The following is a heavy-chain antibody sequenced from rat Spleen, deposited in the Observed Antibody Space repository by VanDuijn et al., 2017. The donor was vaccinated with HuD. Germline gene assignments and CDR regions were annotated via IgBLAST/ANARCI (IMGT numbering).Heavy chain of an antibody. CDR2: IWSSGGT. CDR1: GLSLTSNS. V-gene: IGHV2-47*01. J-gene: IGHJ2*01. D-gene: IGHD5-1*01. CDR3: ARDPKLGAPFDY. Sequence: QVQLKESGPGLLQPSQTLSLTCTVSGLSLTSNSVSWIRQPPGKGLEWMGAIWSSGGTDYNSAIKSRLSISRDTSKSQVFLKMHSLQTEDTATYFCARDPKLGAPFDYWGQGLMVTVSS.